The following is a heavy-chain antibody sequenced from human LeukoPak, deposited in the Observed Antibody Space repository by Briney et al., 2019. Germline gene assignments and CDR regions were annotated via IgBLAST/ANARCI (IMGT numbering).Heavy chain of an antibody. J-gene: IGHJ4*02. D-gene: IGHD2-15*01. Sequence: ASVKVSCKASGHTFTSYYMHCVRQAPGQGLEWMGIINPSGGSTSYAQKFQGRVTMTRDTSTSTVFMELSSLRSEDTAVYYCARLLGYCSGGSCSYYFDYWGQGTLVTVSS. CDR3: ARLLGYCSGGSCSYYFDY. CDR2: INPSGGST. CDR1: GHTFTSYY. V-gene: IGHV1-46*01.